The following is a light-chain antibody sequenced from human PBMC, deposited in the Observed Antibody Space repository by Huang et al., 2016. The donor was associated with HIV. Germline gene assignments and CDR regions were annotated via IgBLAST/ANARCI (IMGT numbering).Light chain of an antibody. CDR2: GAF. J-gene: IGKJ1*01. CDR3: QQYNDFRT. CDR1: QSVGSN. Sequence: EIVMTQSPVTLSVSPGERATLSCRASQSVGSNLAWYQQRPGQAPRLLIYGAFTRATAIPARFSGSGSGTEFTLTISSLQSEDFAIYYCQQYNDFRTFGQGTKVETK. V-gene: IGKV3-15*01.